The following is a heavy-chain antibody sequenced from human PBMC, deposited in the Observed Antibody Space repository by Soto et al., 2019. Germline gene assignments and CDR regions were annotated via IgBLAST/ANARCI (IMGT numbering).Heavy chain of an antibody. CDR1: GGSITGTDYY. CDR3: ARGGRFYGMDV. V-gene: IGHV4-30-4*08. D-gene: IGHD3-3*01. J-gene: IGHJ6*02. Sequence: SETLSLTCTVSGGSITGTDYYWSWIRQPPGKGLEWIGYIYYSGSTYYNPSLKSRVTISVDTSKNQFSLKLSSVTAADTAVYYCARGGRFYGMDVWGQGTTVTVSS. CDR2: IYYSGST.